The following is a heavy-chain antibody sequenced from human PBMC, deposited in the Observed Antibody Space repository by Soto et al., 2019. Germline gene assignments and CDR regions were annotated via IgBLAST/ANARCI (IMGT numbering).Heavy chain of an antibody. J-gene: IGHJ4*02. CDR1: GGSISSYY. V-gene: IGHV4-4*07. Sequence: PSETLSLTCTDSGGSISSYYWSWIRQPAGKGLEWIGRIYTSGSTNYNPSLKSRVTMSVDTSKNQFPLKLSSVTAADTAVYYCARSYSSSSSFDYWGQGTLVTVSS. D-gene: IGHD6-6*01. CDR3: ARSYSSSSSFDY. CDR2: IYTSGST.